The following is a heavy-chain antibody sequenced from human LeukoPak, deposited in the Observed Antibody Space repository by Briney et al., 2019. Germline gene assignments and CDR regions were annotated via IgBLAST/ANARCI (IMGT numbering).Heavy chain of an antibody. J-gene: IGHJ4*02. CDR3: VVGGSPGY. D-gene: IGHD2-15*01. Sequence: GGSMRLSCAASGLAFSAYKMHWVRQAPRKGLVWVSRISTDGYTTDYADFVQGRFTASRDNTKNTWSLEMNSLRAEDTAVYYCVVGGSPGYWGQGALVTVSS. CDR1: GLAFSAYK. V-gene: IGHV3-74*01. CDR2: ISTDGYTT.